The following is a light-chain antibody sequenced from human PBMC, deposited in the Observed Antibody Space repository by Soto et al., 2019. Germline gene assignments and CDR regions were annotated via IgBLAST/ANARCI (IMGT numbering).Light chain of an antibody. Sequence: QSVLTQPPSASGTPGQRVTISCSGSSSNIGINTVNWYQQLPGTAPKLLIYSNNQRPSGVSDRFSGSRSGTSASLAISGLQSEDEADYYCAAWDDSLRGLVFGGGTQLTVL. CDR3: AAWDDSLRGLV. CDR1: SSNIGINT. CDR2: SNN. V-gene: IGLV1-44*01. J-gene: IGLJ2*01.